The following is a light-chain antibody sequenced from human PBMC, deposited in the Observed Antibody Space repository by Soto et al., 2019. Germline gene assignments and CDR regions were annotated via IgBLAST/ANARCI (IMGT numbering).Light chain of an antibody. J-gene: IGLJ3*02. CDR2: GNN. Sequence: QPVLTQPPSVSGAPGQRVTISCTGSSSNIGAGYEVHWYQQLPGTAPKLLIYGNNNRPSGVPDRFSGSKSGTSASLAITGLQSEDESDYYCQSHDSSLSAWVFGGGTKLTVL. CDR3: QSHDSSLSAWV. CDR1: SSNIGAGYE. V-gene: IGLV1-40*01.